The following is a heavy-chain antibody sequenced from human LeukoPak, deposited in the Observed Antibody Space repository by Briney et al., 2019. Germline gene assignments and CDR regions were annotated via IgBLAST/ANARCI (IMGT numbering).Heavy chain of an antibody. CDR3: ARVISGAFSDY. CDR2: ISSSSSYT. CDR1: GFTFSDYY. Sequence: PGGSLRLSCAASGFTFSDYYMNWIRQAPGKGLEWVSYISSSSSYTNCADSVKGRFTISRDNAKNSLYLQMNSLRAEDTAVYYCARVISGAFSDYWGQGTLVTVSS. J-gene: IGHJ4*02. D-gene: IGHD7-27*01. V-gene: IGHV3-11*05.